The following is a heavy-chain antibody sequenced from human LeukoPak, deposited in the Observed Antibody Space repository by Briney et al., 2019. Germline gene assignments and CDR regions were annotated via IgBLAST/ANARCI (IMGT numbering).Heavy chain of an antibody. CDR2: VNHSGST. Sequence: PSETLSLTCAVYGGSLSGYYWSWIRQPPGKGLEWIGEVNHSGSTNYNPSLKSRVTISVDTSKNQFSLKLSSVTAADTAVYYCASLTLGKYYYYYMDVWGKGTTVTVSS. V-gene: IGHV4-34*01. J-gene: IGHJ6*03. CDR3: ASLTLGKYYYYYMDV. CDR1: GGSLSGYY. D-gene: IGHD7-27*01.